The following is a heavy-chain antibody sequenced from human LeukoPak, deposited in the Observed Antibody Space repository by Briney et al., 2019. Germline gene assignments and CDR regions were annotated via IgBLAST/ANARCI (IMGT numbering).Heavy chain of an antibody. V-gene: IGHV1-8*03. CDR1: GYTFTSYD. J-gene: IGHJ3*02. D-gene: IGHD1-26*01. CDR3: ARGGIVGAIDAFDI. CDR2: MNPNSGNT. Sequence: GASVKVSCKASGYTFTSYDINWVRQATGQGLEWMGWMNPNSGNTGYAQKFQGRVTITRNTSISTAYMELSSLRSEDTAVYYCARGGIVGAIDAFDIWGQGTMVTVSS.